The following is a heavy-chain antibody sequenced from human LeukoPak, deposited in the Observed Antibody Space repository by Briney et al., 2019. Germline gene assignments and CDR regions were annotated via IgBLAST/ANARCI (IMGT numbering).Heavy chain of an antibody. CDR1: GGSFSGYY. Sequence: PSETLSLTCAVYGGSFSGYYWSWIRQPPGKGLEWIGEINHSGSTNYNPSLKSRVTISVDTSKNRFSLKLSSVTAADTAVYYCARHFGSGSYSNWFDPWGQGTLVTVSS. CDR3: ARHFGSGSYSNWFDP. CDR2: INHSGST. D-gene: IGHD1-26*01. J-gene: IGHJ5*02. V-gene: IGHV4-34*01.